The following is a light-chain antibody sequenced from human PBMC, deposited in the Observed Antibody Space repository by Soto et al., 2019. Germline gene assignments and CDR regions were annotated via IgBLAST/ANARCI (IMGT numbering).Light chain of an antibody. V-gene: IGLV2-11*01. J-gene: IGLJ3*02. CDR2: DVS. CDR3: CSYAGDYTWV. CDR1: SSDVGGYNY. Sequence: QSALTQPRSVSGSPGQSVTISCTGTSSDVGGYNYVSWYQQHPGKAPKLMIYDVSKRPSGVPDRFFGSKSGNTASLTISGLQAADEADYYCCSYAGDYTWVFGGGTKLTVL.